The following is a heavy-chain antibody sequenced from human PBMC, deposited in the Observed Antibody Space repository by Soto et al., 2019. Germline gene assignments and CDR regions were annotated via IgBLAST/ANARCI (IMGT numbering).Heavy chain of an antibody. V-gene: IGHV4-59*01. CDR1: GGSISSYY. Sequence: QVHLQESGPGLVKPSETLSITCTVSGGSISSYYWSWIRQPPGKGLEWIGYVFYTGITKYNPSFQSRATISGDTSMNQFSLNLMSVTAADTAVYYCAKWGAEAGTTWGQGILVNVSP. D-gene: IGHD6-19*01. J-gene: IGHJ4*02. CDR3: AKWGAEAGTT. CDR2: VFYTGIT.